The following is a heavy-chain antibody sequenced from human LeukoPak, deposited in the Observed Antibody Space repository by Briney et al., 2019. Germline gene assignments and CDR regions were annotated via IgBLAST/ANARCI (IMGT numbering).Heavy chain of an antibody. J-gene: IGHJ6*02. Sequence: SVKVSCKASGGTFSSNAISWVRQAPGQGLEWMGRIIPILGIANYAQKFQGRVTITADKSTSTAYMELSSLRSEDTAVYYCASRGYSGYDWDYYYYGMDVWGQGTTVTVSS. CDR1: GGTFSSNA. D-gene: IGHD5-12*01. V-gene: IGHV1-69*04. CDR2: IIPILGIA. CDR3: ASRGYSGYDWDYYYYGMDV.